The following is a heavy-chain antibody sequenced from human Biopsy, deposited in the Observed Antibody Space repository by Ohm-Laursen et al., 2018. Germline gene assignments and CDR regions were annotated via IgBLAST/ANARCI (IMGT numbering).Heavy chain of an antibody. J-gene: IGHJ4*02. CDR2: IYSGGNT. V-gene: IGHV4-61*01. CDR1: GDSLTSGPDN. D-gene: IGHD6-19*01. Sequence: GTLSLTCTVSGDSLTSGPDNWSWIRQSPGQGLEYIGFIYSGGNTNYNPSLKNRVTMSVDTSKNQFYLKLYSVTAADTAVYYCARGMRSSGWPYFDSWGQGTLVTVSS. CDR3: ARGMRSSGWPYFDS.